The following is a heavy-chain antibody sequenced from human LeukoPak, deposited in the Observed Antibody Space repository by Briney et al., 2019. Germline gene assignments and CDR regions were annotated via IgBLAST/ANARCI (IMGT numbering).Heavy chain of an antibody. CDR3: TRDLMDYDVSTGLHHYYMDV. J-gene: IGHJ6*02. V-gene: IGHV3-30*04. Sequence: GGSLRLSCAASGFMFSFYTLHWVRQAPGKGLEWVAVISSDGRNDYYTDSLKGRFTISRDNSKNTLYLQMNSLRAEDTAVYYCTRDLMDYDVSTGLHHYYMDVWGQGTTVTVSS. D-gene: IGHD3-9*01. CDR2: ISSDGRND. CDR1: GFMFSFYT.